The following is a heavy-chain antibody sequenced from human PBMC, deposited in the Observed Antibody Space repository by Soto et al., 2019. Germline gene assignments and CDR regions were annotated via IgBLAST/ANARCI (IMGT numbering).Heavy chain of an antibody. CDR2: IIPIFGTA. Sequence: QVQLVQSGAEVKKPGSSVKVSCKASGGTFSSYGISWVRQAPGQGLEWMGGIIPIFGTANYAQKFQGRVTITADESTSTAYMELSSLRSEDTALYYCARLDSGYVDDGMDVWGQGTTVTVS. CDR3: ARLDSGYVDDGMDV. J-gene: IGHJ6*02. D-gene: IGHD5-12*01. CDR1: GGTFSSYG. V-gene: IGHV1-69*01.